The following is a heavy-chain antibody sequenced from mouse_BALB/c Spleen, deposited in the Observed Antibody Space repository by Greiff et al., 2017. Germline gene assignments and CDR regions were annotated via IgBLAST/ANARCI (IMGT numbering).Heavy chain of an antibody. V-gene: IGHV1S22*01. J-gene: IGHJ4*01. D-gene: IGHD4-1*01. Sequence: KQPGSELVRPGASVKLSCKASGYTFTSYWMHWVKQRHGQGLEWIGNIYPGSGSTNYDEKFKSKGTLTVDTSSSTAYMHLSSLTSEDSAVYYCTRSGLGRDYYAMDYWGQGTSVTVSS. CDR3: TRSGLGRDYYAMDY. CDR1: GYTFTSYW. CDR2: IYPGSGST.